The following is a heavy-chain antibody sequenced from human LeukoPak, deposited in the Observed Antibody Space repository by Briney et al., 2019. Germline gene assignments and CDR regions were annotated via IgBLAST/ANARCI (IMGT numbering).Heavy chain of an antibody. CDR1: GFTFSSYA. Sequence: GGSLRLSCAASGFTFSSYAMSWVRQAPARGLEWVSSLRGDGETFYADSEKGRFTLSRDHSRNTVYLHLNNLRVEDTAVYYCAKASWVSSADAVLWGQGTMVTVS. V-gene: IGHV3-23*01. CDR2: LRGDGET. D-gene: IGHD3-16*01. J-gene: IGHJ4*02. CDR3: AKASWVSSADAVL.